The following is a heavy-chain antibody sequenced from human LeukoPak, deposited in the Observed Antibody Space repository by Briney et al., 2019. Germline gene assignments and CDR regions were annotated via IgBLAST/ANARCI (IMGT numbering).Heavy chain of an antibody. D-gene: IGHD3-10*01. CDR1: GYTFTNFY. CDR3: ARDIGDYYGSGSYWLL. J-gene: IGHJ4*02. Sequence: ASVKASCKASGYTFTNFYIHWVRQAPGQGLERMGVINPSDGSTTYVQKFQGRVTMTRDTSINTAYMEVSSLRSDDTAVYYCARDIGDYYGSGSYWLLWGQGTLVTVAS. V-gene: IGHV1-46*01. CDR2: INPSDGST.